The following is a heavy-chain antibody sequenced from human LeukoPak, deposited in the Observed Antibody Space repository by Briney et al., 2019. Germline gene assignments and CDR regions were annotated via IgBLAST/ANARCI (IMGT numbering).Heavy chain of an antibody. V-gene: IGHV3-48*04. CDR2: ISNTGSVI. J-gene: IGHJ4*02. CDR3: ATYGSSWSFDY. Sequence: GGSLRLSCAASGSTFSSHTMNWVRQAPGKGLEWVSYISNTGSVIYYADSVRGRFTISRDNAKNSLYLQMNSLRAEDTAVYYCATYGSSWSFDYWGQGTLVTVSS. D-gene: IGHD6-13*01. CDR1: GSTFSSHT.